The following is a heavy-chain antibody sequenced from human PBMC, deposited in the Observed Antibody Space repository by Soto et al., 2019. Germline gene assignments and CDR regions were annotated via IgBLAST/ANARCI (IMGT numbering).Heavy chain of an antibody. J-gene: IGHJ6*02. V-gene: IGHV3-30*04. Sequence: QVQLVESGGGVVQPGRSLRLSCAASGFTFSTYSMHWVRQAPGKGLEWVAVISYDERDKYYADSGKGRLTISRDNSMNTLYLQMNSLRTEDTAVYYCAKDTARYDFWTGYYYYYGMDVWGQGTTVTVSS. D-gene: IGHD3-3*01. CDR1: GFTFSTYS. CDR3: AKDTARYDFWTGYYYYYGMDV. CDR2: ISYDERDK.